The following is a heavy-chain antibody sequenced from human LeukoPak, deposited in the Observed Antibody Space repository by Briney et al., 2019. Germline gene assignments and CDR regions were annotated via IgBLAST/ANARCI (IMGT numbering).Heavy chain of an antibody. Sequence: GASVKVSCKASGGSFSDFSIAWLRQAPGQGLQWMGGIIPLSGTTNHAQNFPVRVTIIADKSTTTVYMELNDLTSEDTALYYCATIGVRRWSFDHWGQGTLVTVSS. D-gene: IGHD2-15*01. CDR2: IIPLSGTT. CDR3: ATIGVRRWSFDH. V-gene: IGHV1-69*06. J-gene: IGHJ4*02. CDR1: GGSFSDFS.